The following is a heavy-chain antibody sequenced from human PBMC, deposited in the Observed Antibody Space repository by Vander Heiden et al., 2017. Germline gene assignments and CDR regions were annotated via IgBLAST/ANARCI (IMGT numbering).Heavy chain of an antibody. V-gene: IGHV1-8*01. D-gene: IGHD1-26*01. CDR1: GYTFTTYA. CDR3: ARVARFAGSYYNYFDT. J-gene: IGHJ4*02. CDR2: MDPKTGET. Sequence: QGQVVQSGAEVKKPGASVRVSCKASGYTFTTYAINWVRQASGQGLEGMGGMDPKTGETGYAQRFQGRVTMTRNISRSTAYMELSGLRSEDTAVYFCARVARFAGSYYNYFDTWGQGSLVTVSS.